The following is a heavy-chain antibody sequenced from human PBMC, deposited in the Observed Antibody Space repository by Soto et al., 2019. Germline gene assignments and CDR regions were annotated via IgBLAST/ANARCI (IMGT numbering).Heavy chain of an antibody. CDR1: GFTFSSYS. CDR2: ISSSSSYI. CDR3: ARDRGNSPYYYYYGMDV. J-gene: IGHJ6*02. D-gene: IGHD3-10*01. V-gene: IGHV3-21*01. Sequence: GGSLRLSCAASGFTFSSYSMNWVRQAPGRGLEWVSSISSSSSYIYYADSVKGRFTISRDNAKNSLYLQMNSLRAEDTAVYYCARDRGNSPYYYYYGMDVWGQGTTVTVSS.